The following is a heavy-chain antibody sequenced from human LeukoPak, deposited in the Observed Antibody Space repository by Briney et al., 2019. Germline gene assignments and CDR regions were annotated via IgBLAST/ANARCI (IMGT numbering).Heavy chain of an antibody. V-gene: IGHV3-23*01. CDR3: AKDSLLWFGYRNWFDP. J-gene: IGHJ5*02. CDR1: GFTFSSYA. D-gene: IGHD3-10*01. CDR2: ISGSGGST. Sequence: PGGSLRLSCAASGFTFSSYAMSWVRQAPGEGLEWVSAISGSGGSTYYADSVKGRFTISRDNSKNTLYLQMNSLRAEDTAVYYCAKDSLLWFGYRNWFDPWGQGTLVTVSS.